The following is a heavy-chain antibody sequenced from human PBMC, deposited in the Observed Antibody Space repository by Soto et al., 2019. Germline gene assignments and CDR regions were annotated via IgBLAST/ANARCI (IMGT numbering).Heavy chain of an antibody. D-gene: IGHD2-15*01. CDR2: IYPGDSDT. V-gene: IGHV5-51*01. CDR1: GYSFTSYW. J-gene: IGHJ4*02. CDR3: ATLLSSVGSCCSKYFDC. Sequence: GESLKISCKGSGYSFTSYWIGWVRQMPGKGLEWMGIIYPGDSDTRYSPSFQGQVTISAAKSISTAYLQWSSLKASDTAMYYCATLLSSVGSCCSKYFDCWGQRTMGTSSS.